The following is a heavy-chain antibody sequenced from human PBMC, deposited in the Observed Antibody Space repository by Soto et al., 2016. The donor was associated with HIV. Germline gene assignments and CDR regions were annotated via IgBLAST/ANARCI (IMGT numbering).Heavy chain of an antibody. V-gene: IGHV4-39*01. J-gene: IGHJ4*01. CDR2: IDYSGDT. CDR1: GGSISSDTYY. Sequence: QLQLQESGPGVVKPSETLSLTCFVSGGSISSDTYYWGWIRQSPGKGLEWIGSIDYSGDTYYNPSLRSRVTISVDTSKNHFSVKLNSVTAADTAVYYCARHLRPSSYGSGVRLPRATWGQGNPG. CDR3: ARHLRPSSYGSGVRLPRAT. D-gene: IGHD3-16*01.